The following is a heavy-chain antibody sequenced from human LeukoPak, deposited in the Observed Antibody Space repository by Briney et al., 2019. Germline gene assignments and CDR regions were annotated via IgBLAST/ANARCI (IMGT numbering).Heavy chain of an antibody. CDR1: GFTFSSYG. D-gene: IGHD3-22*01. Sequence: PGRSLRLSSAASGFTFSSYGMHWVRQAPGKGLEWVAVISYDGSNKYYADSVKGRFTISRDNSKNTLYLQMNSLRAEDTAVYYCAKDIGMDYYDSSGLDYWGQGTLVTVSS. V-gene: IGHV3-30*18. J-gene: IGHJ4*02. CDR3: AKDIGMDYYDSSGLDY. CDR2: ISYDGSNK.